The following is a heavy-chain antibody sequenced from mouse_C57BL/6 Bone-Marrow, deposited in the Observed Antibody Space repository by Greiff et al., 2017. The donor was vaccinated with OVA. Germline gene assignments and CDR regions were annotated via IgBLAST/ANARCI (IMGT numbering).Heavy chain of an antibody. CDR1: GFNIKNTY. D-gene: IGHD2-4*01. Sequence: EVQLQQSVAELVRPGASVKLSCTASGFNIKNTYMHWVKQRPEQGLEWIGRIDPANGNTKYAPKFQGKATITADTSSNTAYLQLSSLTSEDTAIYYCARSDDYDDGRYYVDYWGQGTTLTVSS. V-gene: IGHV14-3*01. J-gene: IGHJ2*01. CDR3: ARSDDYDDGRYYVDY. CDR2: IDPANGNT.